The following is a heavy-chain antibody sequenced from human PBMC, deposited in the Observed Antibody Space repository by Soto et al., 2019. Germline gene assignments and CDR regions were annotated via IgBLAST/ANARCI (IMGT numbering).Heavy chain of an antibody. J-gene: IGHJ4*02. V-gene: IGHV1-69*01. D-gene: IGHD3-9*01. CDR2: IMPIFGTP. Sequence: QVQLVQSGAEVKKPGSSVKVSCMASGGTFSRYAISWVRQAPGQGREWMGGIMPIFGTPNYAQKFQGRVRVTAGESTNTAYMGLSSVRSGDTAVYYCARGRRDNVILTGYPVFVYWGQGTLVTVSS. CDR3: ARGRRDNVILTGYPVFVY. CDR1: GGTFSRYA.